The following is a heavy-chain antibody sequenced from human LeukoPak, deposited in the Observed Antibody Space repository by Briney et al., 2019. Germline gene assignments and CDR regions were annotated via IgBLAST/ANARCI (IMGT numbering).Heavy chain of an antibody. V-gene: IGHV1-2*02. J-gene: IGHJ4*02. CDR2: INPNSGGT. CDR1: GSTFTGYS. D-gene: IGHD5-18*01. Sequence: ASVKVSCKASGSTFTGYSIHWVRQAPGQGLEWMGWINPNSGGTNYAQKFQSRVTMTRDTSISTAYMELSRLRSDDTAVYYCARGKVSSGIQVWLPSYWGQGTLVTVSS. CDR3: ARGKVSSGIQVWLPSY.